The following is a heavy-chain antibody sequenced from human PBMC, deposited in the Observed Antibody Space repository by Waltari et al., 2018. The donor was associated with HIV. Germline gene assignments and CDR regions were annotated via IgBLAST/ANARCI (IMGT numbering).Heavy chain of an antibody. CDR1: GFTFSNAR. V-gene: IGHV3-15*01. D-gene: IGHD3-9*01. Sequence: EVQLVESGGGLVKPGGSLRLSCAASGFTFSNARMSWVRQATGKGLEWVGRINSKTDGGTTDYAAPVKGRFTISRDDSKNTLYLQMNSLKTEDTAVYYCTTEQIYYDILTGLDWGQGTLVTVSS. CDR3: TTEQIYYDILTGLD. J-gene: IGHJ4*02. CDR2: INSKTDGGTT.